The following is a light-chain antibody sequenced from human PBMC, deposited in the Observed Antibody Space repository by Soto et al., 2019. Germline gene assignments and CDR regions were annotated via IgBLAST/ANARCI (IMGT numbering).Light chain of an antibody. V-gene: IGKV3-15*01. J-gene: IGKJ5*01. CDR2: RTS. CDR3: HQYNNWPPST. Sequence: EILMTQSPATLSVSPGERATLSCRASQSISSNLAWYQQKPGQAPRLLMFRTSSRATGFPARFSGSGSGTEFNLTISSLQSEDFGVYYCHQYNNWPPSTFGRGTRLEIK. CDR1: QSISSN.